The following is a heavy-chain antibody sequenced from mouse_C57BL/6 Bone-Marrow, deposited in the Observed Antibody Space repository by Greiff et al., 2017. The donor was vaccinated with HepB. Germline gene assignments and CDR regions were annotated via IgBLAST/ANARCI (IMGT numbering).Heavy chain of an antibody. V-gene: IGHV1-81*01. CDR2: IYPRSGNT. CDR1: GYTFTSYG. Sequence: VQLVESGAELARPGASVKLSCKASGYTFTSYGISWVKQRTGQGLEWIGEIYPRSGNTYYNEKFKGKATLTADKSSSTAYMELRSLTSEDSAVYFCARKGVYYDYNAWFAYWGQGTLVTVSA. J-gene: IGHJ3*01. D-gene: IGHD2-4*01. CDR3: ARKGVYYDYNAWFAY.